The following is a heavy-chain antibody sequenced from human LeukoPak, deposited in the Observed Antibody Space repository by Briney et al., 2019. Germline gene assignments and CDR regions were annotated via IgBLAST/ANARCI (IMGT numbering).Heavy chain of an antibody. CDR1: GVSISSGSYY. D-gene: IGHD2-2*01. CDR3: ARDSVVPAAAFDY. CDR2: IYTSGST. V-gene: IGHV4-61*02. J-gene: IGHJ4*02. Sequence: SETLSLTCTVSGVSISSGSYYWSWIRQPAGKGLEWIGRIYTSGSTNYNPSLKSRATISVDTSKNQFSLKLSSVTAADTAVYYCARDSVVPAAAFDYWGQGTLVTVSS.